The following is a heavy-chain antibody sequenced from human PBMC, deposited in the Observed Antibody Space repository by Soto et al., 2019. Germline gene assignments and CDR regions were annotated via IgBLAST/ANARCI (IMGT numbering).Heavy chain of an antibody. J-gene: IGHJ6*03. CDR2: ISWNSGSI. CDR3: AKDTTPNYYYYYMDV. Sequence: EVQLVESGGGLVQPGRSLRLSCAASGFTFDDYAMHWVRQAPGKGLEWVSGISWNSGSIGDADSAEGRLTISRDNAKNSLYLQMNSLRAEDTALYYGAKDTTPNYYYYYMDVWGKGTTVTVSS. CDR1: GFTFDDYA. V-gene: IGHV3-9*01.